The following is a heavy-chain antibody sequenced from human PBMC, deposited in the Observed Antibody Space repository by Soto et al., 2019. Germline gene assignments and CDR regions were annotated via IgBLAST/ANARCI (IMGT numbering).Heavy chain of an antibody. CDR2: INHSGST. CDR1: GGSFSGYY. CDR3: ARGSGYGDYAY. V-gene: IGHV4-34*01. D-gene: IGHD4-17*01. Sequence: QVQLQQWGAGLLKPSETLSLTCGVYGGSFSGYYWTWIRQPPGKGLEWIGEINHSGSTNYDPSLKSRVIISLATSKNQFSLKLRSVTAADTAVYYCARGSGYGDYAYWGQGTLVTVSS. J-gene: IGHJ4*02.